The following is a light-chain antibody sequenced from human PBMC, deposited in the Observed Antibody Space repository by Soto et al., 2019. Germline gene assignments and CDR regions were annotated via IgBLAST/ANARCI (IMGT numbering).Light chain of an antibody. CDR3: QQYGSSLFA. V-gene: IGKV3-20*01. J-gene: IGKJ3*01. Sequence: EMVFTQAPGTLSLSPGERATLSCRASQSVSSKYLAWYQQKPGQAPRVLIYGTSIRASGVQERFSGGGSGTDFTLTITRLEPEDFAVYYCQQYGSSLFAFGPGTKVDFK. CDR1: QSVSSKY. CDR2: GTS.